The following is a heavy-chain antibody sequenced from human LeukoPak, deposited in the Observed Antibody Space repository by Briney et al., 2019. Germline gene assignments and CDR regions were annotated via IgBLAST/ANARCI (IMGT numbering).Heavy chain of an antibody. D-gene: IGHD1-26*01. J-gene: IGHJ4*02. Sequence: PSETLSLTCSVSGASISGGRYYWGWIRQPPGKGLEWIGSIYYTGSTYDNPSLKSRVTISVDTSKNQSSLKLSSVTAADTAVYYCARRGGSGRAFDYWGQGTLVTVSS. CDR2: IYYTGST. CDR1: GASISGGRYY. V-gene: IGHV4-39*01. CDR3: ARRGGSGRAFDY.